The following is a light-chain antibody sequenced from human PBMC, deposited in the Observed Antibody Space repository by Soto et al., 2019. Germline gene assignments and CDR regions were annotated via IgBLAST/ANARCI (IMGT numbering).Light chain of an antibody. J-gene: IGKJ2*03. Sequence: EIVLTQSPATLSLSPGERATLSCRASQSVSSNYLAWYQQKPGQAPRLLIYDASSRATGIPDRFSGSGSGTDFTLTISRLEPEDFVVYYCQQYGSSPPYSFGQGTKLEIK. V-gene: IGKV3-20*01. CDR2: DAS. CDR1: QSVSSNY. CDR3: QQYGSSPPYS.